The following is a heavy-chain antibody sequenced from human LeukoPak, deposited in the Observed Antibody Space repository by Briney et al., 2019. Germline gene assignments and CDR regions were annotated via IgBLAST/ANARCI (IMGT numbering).Heavy chain of an antibody. CDR3: TKVTSTGSCYQSDY. D-gene: IGHD2-15*01. Sequence: GGSLRLSCAASGFTFSYYGLHWVRQGPGKGLEWVAVISYDGSNKYYADSVKGRFTISRDNSKNTLFLQMNSLRAEDTATYYCTKVTSTGSCYQSDYWGQGTLVTVSS. J-gene: IGHJ4*02. CDR2: ISYDGSNK. V-gene: IGHV3-30*18. CDR1: GFTFSYYG.